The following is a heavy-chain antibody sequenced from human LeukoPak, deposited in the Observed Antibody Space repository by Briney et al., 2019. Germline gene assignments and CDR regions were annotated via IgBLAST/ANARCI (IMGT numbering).Heavy chain of an antibody. V-gene: IGHV5-51*01. CDR1: GYRLTSYW. CDR2: IYPCDSDT. D-gene: IGHD2-8*01. J-gene: IGHJ3*02. CDR3: ARPNGGNTNDDAFDI. Sequence: GESLKISCKGSGYRLTSYWIGWARQMPGKGLEWMGIIYPCDSDTRYSPSFQGQVTISADKSISTAYLQWSSLKASDTAMYYCARPNGGNTNDDAFDIWGQGTMVTVSS.